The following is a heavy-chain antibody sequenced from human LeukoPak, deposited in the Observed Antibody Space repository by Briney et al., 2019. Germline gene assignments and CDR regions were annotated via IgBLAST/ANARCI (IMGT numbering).Heavy chain of an antibody. CDR1: GDSISNNY. CDR2: IHFSGNT. V-gene: IGHV4-4*07. Sequence: SETLSLTCTVSGDSISNNYWSWIRQPAGKGLEWISRIHFSGNTDYNPSLKSRVTTSIDTPRNQFSLKLSSVTAADTAVFYCARDRGGSSWYNYYDAWGQGILVTVSS. J-gene: IGHJ4*02. CDR3: ARDRGGSSWYNYYDA. D-gene: IGHD6-13*01.